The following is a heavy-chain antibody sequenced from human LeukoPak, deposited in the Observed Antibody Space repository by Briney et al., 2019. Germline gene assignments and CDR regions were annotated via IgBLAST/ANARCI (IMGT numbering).Heavy chain of an antibody. J-gene: IGHJ6*02. Sequence: ASVKVSCKASGYTFTGYYMHWVRQAPGQGLEWMGWINPNSGGTNYAQKFQGRVTMTRDTSISTAYMELSRLRSDDTAVYYCARDYGDSGYYYGMDVWGQGTTVTVSS. CDR2: INPNSGGT. CDR3: ARDYGDSGYYYGMDV. V-gene: IGHV1-2*02. CDR1: GYTFTGYY. D-gene: IGHD4-17*01.